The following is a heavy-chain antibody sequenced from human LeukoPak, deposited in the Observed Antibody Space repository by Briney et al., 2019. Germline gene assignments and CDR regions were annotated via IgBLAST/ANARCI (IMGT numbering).Heavy chain of an antibody. CDR1: GGSFSGYY. V-gene: IGHV4-34*01. Sequence: SETLSLTCAVYGGSFSGYYWSWIRQPPGKGLEWIGEINHSGSTNYNPSLKSRVTISVDTSKNQFSLKLSSVTAADTAVYYCARGRLRNLDYWGQGPWSPSPQ. J-gene: IGHJ4*02. CDR2: INHSGST. D-gene: IGHD4-17*01. CDR3: ARGRLRNLDY.